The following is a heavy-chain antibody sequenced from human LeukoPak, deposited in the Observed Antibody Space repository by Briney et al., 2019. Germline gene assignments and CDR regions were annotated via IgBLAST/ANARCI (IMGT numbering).Heavy chain of an antibody. J-gene: IGHJ4*02. CDR2: ILYSGATT. CDR3: ARVGDWNDLVY. V-gene: IGHV4-59*01. D-gene: IGHD1-1*01. CDR1: GGSISPYY. Sequence: AETLSLTCTVSGGSISPYYWSWVRQTPGKGLEWIGYILYSGATTNYNPSLKGRVTISGDTSKNQFARKLSSVTAADTAVYYCARVGDWNDLVYWGQGTLVTVSS.